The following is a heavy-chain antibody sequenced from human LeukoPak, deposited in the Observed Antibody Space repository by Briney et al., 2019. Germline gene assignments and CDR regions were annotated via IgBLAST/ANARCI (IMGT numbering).Heavy chain of an antibody. CDR2: ISGVGGSR. V-gene: IGHV3-23*01. J-gene: IGHJ1*01. CDR1: GVTFSSYGFTFSSYG. CDR3: ARGGLDESFQY. D-gene: IGHD6-25*01. Sequence: GGSLRLSCAASGVTFSSYGFTFSSYGMNWVRQAPGKGLEWVSGISGVGGSRYYADSVKGRFTISRDNSKNTLYLQMNSLRAEDTVVYYCARGGLDESFQYWGQGTLVTVST.